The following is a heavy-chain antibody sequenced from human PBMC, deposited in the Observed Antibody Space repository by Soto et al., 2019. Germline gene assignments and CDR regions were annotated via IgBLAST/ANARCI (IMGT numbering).Heavy chain of an antibody. V-gene: IGHV3-53*04. J-gene: IGHJ6*04. Sequence: EVQLVESGGGLVQPGGSLRLSCTASGFAVRHNYMTWVRQAPGKGLEWVSLIYSGGDTAYADSVKGRFTISRHTSQNTLYIQVHGLRAEDTAVYYCARKTDSIPSGGDVWGKGTAVTVSS. CDR3: ARKTDSIPSGGDV. CDR1: GFAVRHNY. CDR2: IYSGGDT. D-gene: IGHD3-10*01.